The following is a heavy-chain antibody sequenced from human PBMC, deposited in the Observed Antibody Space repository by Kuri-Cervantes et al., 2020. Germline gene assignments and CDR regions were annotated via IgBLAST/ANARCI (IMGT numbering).Heavy chain of an antibody. D-gene: IGHD1-20*01. J-gene: IGHJ4*02. CDR2: ISYDESNK. V-gene: IGHV3-30-3*01. CDR3: AKVRRVNYYFDY. Sequence: GGSLRLSCAASGFTFSYYAMHWVRQAPGKGLEWVAVISYDESNKYYTDSVKGRFTISRDNSNNTLYLQMNSLRAEDTAVYYCAKVRRVNYYFDYWGQGTLVTVSS. CDR1: GFTFSYYA.